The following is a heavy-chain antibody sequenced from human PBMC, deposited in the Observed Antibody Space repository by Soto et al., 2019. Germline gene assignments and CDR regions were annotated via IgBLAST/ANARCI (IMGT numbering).Heavy chain of an antibody. CDR1: GFTFAMSG. CDR3: ARAPRPPYDYGGNSALYS. CDR2: ISAYNDNT. J-gene: IGHJ3*01. V-gene: IGHV1-18*01. D-gene: IGHD4-17*01. Sequence: ASVKVSCPASGFTFAMSGFTWVRQAPGQGIEWMGWISAYNDNTIYAHKFQGRVTMTTDTPTRTVYMELRTLRSDDTAIYYCARAPRPPYDYGGNSALYSWGQGTSVT.